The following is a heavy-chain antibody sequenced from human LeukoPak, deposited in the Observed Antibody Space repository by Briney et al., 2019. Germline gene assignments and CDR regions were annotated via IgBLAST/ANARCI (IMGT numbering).Heavy chain of an antibody. J-gene: IGHJ4*02. CDR3: ASEIPNLKYCSSSSCDY. CDR2: ITLSNGFV. CDR1: GFTFRYYW. V-gene: IGHV3-21*01. Sequence: GGSLRLSCETSGFTFRYYWIGWVRQAPGKGLEWVSWITLSNGFVDYAYSLKGRFTISRDNATTSLYLQMSSLSAEYTAVYYCASEIPNLKYCSSSSCDYWGQGTLVTVSS. D-gene: IGHD2-2*01.